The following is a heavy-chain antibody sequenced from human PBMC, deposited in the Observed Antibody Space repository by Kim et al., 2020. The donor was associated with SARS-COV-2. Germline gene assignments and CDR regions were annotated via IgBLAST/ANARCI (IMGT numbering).Heavy chain of an antibody. J-gene: IGHJ4*02. Sequence: GGSLRLSCAASGFTFSSYGMHWVRQAPGKGLEWVAVIWYDGSNKYYADSVKGRFTISRDNSKNTLYLQMNSLRAEDTAVYYCARAGDSSGSVVQYWGQGTQVTVSS. CDR2: IWYDGSNK. D-gene: IGHD3-22*01. CDR3: ARAGDSSGSVVQY. CDR1: GFTFSSYG. V-gene: IGHV3-33*01.